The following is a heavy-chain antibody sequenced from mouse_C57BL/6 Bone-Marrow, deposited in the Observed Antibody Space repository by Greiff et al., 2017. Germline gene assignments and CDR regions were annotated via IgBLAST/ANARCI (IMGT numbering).Heavy chain of an antibody. CDR3: ARGTTVPFWYVDV. Sequence: QVQLQQPGAELVRPGSSVKLSCKASGYTFTSYWMHWVKQRPIQGLEWIGNIDPSDSETHYNQKFKDKATLTVDKSSSTAYMQLSSLTSEDSAVYYCARGTTVPFWYVDVWGTGTTVTVSS. V-gene: IGHV1-52*01. CDR2: IDPSDSET. CDR1: GYTFTSYW. D-gene: IGHD1-1*01. J-gene: IGHJ1*03.